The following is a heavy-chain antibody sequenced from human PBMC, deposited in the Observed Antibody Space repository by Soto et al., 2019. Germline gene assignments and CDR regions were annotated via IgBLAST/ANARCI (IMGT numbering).Heavy chain of an antibody. CDR2: ISYDGSNK. CDR1: GFTFSSYG. J-gene: IGHJ3*02. Sequence: QVQLVESEGGVVQPGRSLRLSCAASGFTFSSYGMHWVRQAPGKGLEWVAVISYDGSNKYYADSVKGRFTISRDNSKNTLYLQMNSLRAEDTAVYYCAKDLSYDAFDIWGQGTMVTVSS. V-gene: IGHV3-30*18. D-gene: IGHD1-26*01. CDR3: AKDLSYDAFDI.